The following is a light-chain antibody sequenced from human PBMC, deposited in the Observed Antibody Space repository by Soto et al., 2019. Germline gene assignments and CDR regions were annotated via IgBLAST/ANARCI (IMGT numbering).Light chain of an antibody. J-gene: IGLJ1*01. Sequence: QSVLTQPASVSGSPGQSITISCTGTSGDIGSYNRVSWYQQHPGKAPKLIIYEVTDRPSGVSNRFSGSKSGNTASLTISGLQAEDEAEYYCGSYTSTDTPFVFGTGTKVTVL. V-gene: IGLV2-14*01. CDR1: SGDIGSYNR. CDR3: GSYTSTDTPFV. CDR2: EVT.